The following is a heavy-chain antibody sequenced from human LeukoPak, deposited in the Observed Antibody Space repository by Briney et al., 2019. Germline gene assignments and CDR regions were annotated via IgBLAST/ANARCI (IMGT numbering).Heavy chain of an antibody. D-gene: IGHD1-26*01. V-gene: IGHV4-4*07. Sequence: PSETLSLTCTVSGGSISSYYWSWIRQPAGKGLEWIGRIYTSGSTNYNPSLKSRVTMSVDTSKNQFSLKLSSVTAADTAVYYCARMRELLGLCWLDPWGQGTLVTVSS. CDR3: ARMRELLGLCWLDP. J-gene: IGHJ5*02. CDR2: IYTSGST. CDR1: GGSISSYY.